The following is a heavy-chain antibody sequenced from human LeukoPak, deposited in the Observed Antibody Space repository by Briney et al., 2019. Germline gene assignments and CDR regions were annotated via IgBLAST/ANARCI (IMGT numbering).Heavy chain of an antibody. J-gene: IGHJ4*02. CDR1: GGSIGSNY. Sequence: SETLSLTCTVSGGSIGSNYWTWIRQPPGKGLEWIGEINHSGSTNYNPSLKSRVTISVDTSKNQFSLKLSSVTAADTAVYYCARTLHQVDYWGQGTLVTVSS. D-gene: IGHD2-15*01. CDR3: ARTLHQVDY. V-gene: IGHV4-34*01. CDR2: INHSGST.